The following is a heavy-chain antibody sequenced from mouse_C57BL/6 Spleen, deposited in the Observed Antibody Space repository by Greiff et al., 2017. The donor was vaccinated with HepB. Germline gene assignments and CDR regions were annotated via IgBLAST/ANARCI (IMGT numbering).Heavy chain of an antibody. J-gene: IGHJ3*01. CDR2: IWRGGST. V-gene: IGHV2-5*01. CDR1: GFSLTSYG. CDR3: AIYDYDRAWFAY. Sequence: VKLMESGPGLVQPSQSLSITCTVSGFSLTSYGVHWVRQSPGKGLEWLGVIWRGGSTDYNAAFMSRLSITKDNSKSQVFFKMNSLQADDTAIYYCAIYDYDRAWFAYWGQGTLVTVSA. D-gene: IGHD2-4*01.